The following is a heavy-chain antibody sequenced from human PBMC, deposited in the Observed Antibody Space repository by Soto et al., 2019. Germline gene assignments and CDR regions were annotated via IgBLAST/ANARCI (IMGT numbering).Heavy chain of an antibody. J-gene: IGHJ5*02. V-gene: IGHV4-39*01. Sequence: SETLSLTCTVSGGSISSSSYYWGWIRQPPGKGLEWIGSIYYSGSTYYNPSLKSRVTISVDTSKNQFSLKLSSVTAADTAVYYCARQGDGAVAGSRWFDPWGQGTLVTVSS. D-gene: IGHD6-19*01. CDR2: IYYSGST. CDR3: ARQGDGAVAGSRWFDP. CDR1: GGSISSSSYY.